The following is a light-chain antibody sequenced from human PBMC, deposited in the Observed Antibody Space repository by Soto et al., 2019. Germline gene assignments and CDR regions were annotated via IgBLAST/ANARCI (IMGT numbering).Light chain of an antibody. Sequence: QSALTQPASVSGSPGQSITISCTGTTSDVGGYNYVSWYQQQPGKAPKLMIYEVSHRPSGVSNRFSGSKSGNTASLTISGLQAEDEADYYGSSYTTSDTPVIFGGGTKLTVL. CDR2: EVS. CDR3: SSYTTSDTPVI. J-gene: IGLJ2*01. V-gene: IGLV2-14*01. CDR1: TSDVGGYNY.